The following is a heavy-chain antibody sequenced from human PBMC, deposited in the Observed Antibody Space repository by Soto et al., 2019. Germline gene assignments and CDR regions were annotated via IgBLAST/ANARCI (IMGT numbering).Heavy chain of an antibody. Sequence: QVHLLQSGSEVKKPGSSVKVSCRASGDTFSNSAFSWVRQAPGQGLEWMGGIIPIFDTTSYAQKLQGRVSLTAGESTTTVYMELMSLRSEDRALYFCELGLRGYYIDTWGQGTQVTVPS. V-gene: IGHV1-69*01. J-gene: IGHJ4*02. CDR1: GDTFSNSA. D-gene: IGHD3-9*01. CDR2: IIPIFDTT. CDR3: ELGLRGYYIDT.